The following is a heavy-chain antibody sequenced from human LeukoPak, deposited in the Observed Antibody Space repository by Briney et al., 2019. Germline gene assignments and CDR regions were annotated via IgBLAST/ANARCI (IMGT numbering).Heavy chain of an antibody. CDR1: GFTFSSYG. CDR3: AKTSSYSPTYYFDY. V-gene: IGHV3-23*01. CDR2: SSGSGSST. D-gene: IGHD3-10*01. Sequence: PGGTLRLSCAVSGFTFSSYGMNWGRRAPGKGLEWVSGSSGSGSSTYYADSVKGRFTTSRDNSKNTLYLQMNSLSAEDTAVYYCAKTSSYSPTYYFDYWGQGSLVTVSS. J-gene: IGHJ4*02.